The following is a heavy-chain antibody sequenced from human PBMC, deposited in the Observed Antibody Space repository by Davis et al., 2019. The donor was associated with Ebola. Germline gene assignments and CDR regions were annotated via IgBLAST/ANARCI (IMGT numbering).Heavy chain of an antibody. D-gene: IGHD2-15*01. CDR1: GFTFSSYG. Sequence: GESLKISCAASGFTFSSYGMHWVRQAPGKGLEWVAVISYDGSNKYYADSVKGRFTISRDNSKNTLYLQMNSLRAEDTAVYYCARQDVVVVAATNLPRAWWFDPWGQGTLVTVSS. J-gene: IGHJ5*02. CDR3: ARQDVVVVAATNLPRAWWFDP. CDR2: ISYDGSNK. V-gene: IGHV3-30*03.